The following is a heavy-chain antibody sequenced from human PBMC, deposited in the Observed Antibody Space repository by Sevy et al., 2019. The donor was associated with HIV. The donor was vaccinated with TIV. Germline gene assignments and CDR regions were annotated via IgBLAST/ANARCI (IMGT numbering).Heavy chain of an antibody. J-gene: IGHJ3*02. CDR1: GFTFSSYG. CDR2: IWYDGSNK. CDR3: ARGRYYDSSGYYGHDAFDI. D-gene: IGHD3-22*01. Sequence: GGSLRLSCAASGFTFSSYGMHWVRQAPGKELEWVAVIWYDGSNKYYADSVKGRFTISRDNSKNTLYLQMNSLRAEDTAVYYCARGRYYDSSGYYGHDAFDIWGQGTMVTVSS. V-gene: IGHV3-33*01.